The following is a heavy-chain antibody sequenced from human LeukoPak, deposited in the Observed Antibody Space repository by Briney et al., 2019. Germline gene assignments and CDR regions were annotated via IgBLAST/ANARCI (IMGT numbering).Heavy chain of an antibody. CDR1: GYTFTSYY. V-gene: IGHV1-46*01. CDR2: INPSGGST. J-gene: IGHJ4*02. Sequence: ASVKVSCKASGYTFTSYYMHGVRQAPGQGLDGMGIINPSGGSTSYAQKFQGRVTMTRDMSTSTVYMELSSLRSEDTAVYYCAGDRSTVTKTYYFDYWGQGTLVTVSS. D-gene: IGHD4-17*01. CDR3: AGDRSTVTKTYYFDY.